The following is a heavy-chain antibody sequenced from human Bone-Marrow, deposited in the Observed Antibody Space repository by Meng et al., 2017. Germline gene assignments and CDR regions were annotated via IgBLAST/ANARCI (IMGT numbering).Heavy chain of an antibody. Sequence: QGQVVQCGAVVKKPGASVKVSGKVSGYTLTELSMHWVRQAPGKGLEWMGGFDPEDGETIYAQKFQGRVAMTEDTSTDTAYMELSSLRSEDTAVYYCATTVLRYFDWLLGTFDYWGQGTLVTVSS. J-gene: IGHJ4*02. V-gene: IGHV1-24*01. D-gene: IGHD3-9*01. CDR3: ATTVLRYFDWLLGTFDY. CDR2: FDPEDGET. CDR1: GYTLTELS.